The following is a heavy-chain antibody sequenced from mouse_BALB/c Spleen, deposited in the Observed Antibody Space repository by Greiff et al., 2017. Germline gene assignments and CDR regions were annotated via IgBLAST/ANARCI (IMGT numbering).Heavy chain of an antibody. J-gene: IGHJ3*01. CDR2: IYPYNGGT. Sequence: EVQLQQSGPELVKPGASVKISCKASGYTFTDYNMHWVKQSHGKSLEWIGYIYPYNGGTGYNQKFKSKATLTVDNSSSTAYMELRSLTSEDSAVYYCAPYWFAYWGQGTLVTVSA. CDR1: GYTFTDYN. CDR3: APYWFAY. V-gene: IGHV1S29*02.